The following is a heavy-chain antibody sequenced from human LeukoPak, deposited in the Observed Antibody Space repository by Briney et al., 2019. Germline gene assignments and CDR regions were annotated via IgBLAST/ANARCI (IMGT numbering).Heavy chain of an antibody. V-gene: IGHV3-21*01. Sequence: PGGSLRLSCAASGFTFSSYSMNWVRQAPGKGLEWVSSISSSSSYIYYADSVKGRFTISRDNAKNSLYLQMNSLRAEDTAVYYCARVAIHCSSTSCYPSKFDYWGQGTLVTVSS. D-gene: IGHD2-2*01. CDR2: ISSSSSYI. J-gene: IGHJ4*02. CDR1: GFTFSSYS. CDR3: ARVAIHCSSTSCYPSKFDY.